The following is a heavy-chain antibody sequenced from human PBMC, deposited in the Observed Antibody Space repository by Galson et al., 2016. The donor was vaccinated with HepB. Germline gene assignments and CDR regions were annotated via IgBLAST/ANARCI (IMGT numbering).Heavy chain of an antibody. CDR2: IKNRFEGGTE. CDR3: ATDDLWSGYPSVS. Sequence: SLRLSCAASGFTFENVWMTWVRQAPGKGLQWVARIKNRFEGGTEDYGTAVRGRFTVSRDDSAEMLYLQMNNLKSEDTAVYYCATDDLWSGYPSVSWGQGTLVVVSS. V-gene: IGHV3-15*01. J-gene: IGHJ5*02. CDR1: GFTFENVW. D-gene: IGHD3-3*01.